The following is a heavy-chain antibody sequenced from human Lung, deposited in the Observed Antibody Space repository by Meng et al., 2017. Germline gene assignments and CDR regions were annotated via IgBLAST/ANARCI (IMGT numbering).Heavy chain of an antibody. V-gene: IGHV4-34*01. CDR1: CGSFSDYY. CDR2: INHSGST. CDR3: ARGPTTMAHDFDY. J-gene: IGHJ4*02. D-gene: IGHD4-11*01. Sequence: QVQLQQGGAGLLKPSETLALTCVVSCGSFSDYYWSWIRQPPGKGLEWIGEINHSGSTNYNPSLESRATISVDTSQNNLSLKLSSVTAADSAVYYCARGPTTMAHDFDYWGQGTLVTVSS.